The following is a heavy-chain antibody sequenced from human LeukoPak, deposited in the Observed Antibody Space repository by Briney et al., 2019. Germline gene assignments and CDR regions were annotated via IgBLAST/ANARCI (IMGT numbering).Heavy chain of an antibody. J-gene: IGHJ4*01. CDR1: GYTITSYY. CDR3: ARARVHDYSSTFDY. Sequence: ASVKVSCTASGYTITSYYMHWMRQAPGQGLEWIGIINPSGGSTSYAQNYQGRVTMTKDTSTSTVYMELSSLRSEDTAVYYCARARVHDYSSTFDYWGQGTLVTVSS. CDR2: INPSGGST. V-gene: IGHV1-46*01. D-gene: IGHD4-11*01.